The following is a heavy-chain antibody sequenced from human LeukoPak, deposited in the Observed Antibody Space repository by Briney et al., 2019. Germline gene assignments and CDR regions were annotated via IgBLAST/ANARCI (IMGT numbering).Heavy chain of an antibody. CDR2: INPNSGGT. D-gene: IGHD4-23*01. V-gene: IGHV1-2*06. CDR3: ARTVVTPYYYYGMDV. J-gene: IGHJ6*02. Sequence: ASVKVSCKASGYTFTGYYMHWVRQAPGQGLEWMGRINPNSGGTNYAQKFQGRVTMTRDTSISTAYMELSWLRSDDTAVYYCARTVVTPYYYYGMDVWGQGTTVTVSS. CDR1: GYTFTGYY.